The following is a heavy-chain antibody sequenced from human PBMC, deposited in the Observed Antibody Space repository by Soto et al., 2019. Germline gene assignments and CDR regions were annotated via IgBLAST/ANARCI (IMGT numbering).Heavy chain of an antibody. CDR1: GFTFSNYW. Sequence: VQLVASGGDLVQPGGSLRLSCAASGFTFSNYWMHWVRQGPGKGLVWVSRVNSDESSTSYADSVKGRFTISRDNFKNTLYLQMNSLRAEDTAVYYCAKGQRFLEWLLTYYYGLDVWGQGTTVTVSS. CDR3: AKGQRFLEWLLTYYYGLDV. J-gene: IGHJ6*02. CDR2: VNSDESST. V-gene: IGHV3-74*01. D-gene: IGHD3-3*01.